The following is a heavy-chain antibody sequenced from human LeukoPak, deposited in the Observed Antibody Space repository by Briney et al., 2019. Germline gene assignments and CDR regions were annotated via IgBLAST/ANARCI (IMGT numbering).Heavy chain of an antibody. J-gene: IGHJ6*02. CDR3: ADWNPYYYGMDV. CDR1: GFTFSSYW. V-gene: IGHV3-74*01. D-gene: IGHD1-1*01. CDR2: INSDGSST. Sequence: GGSLRLSCAASGFTFSSYWMHWVRQAPGKGLVRVSRINSDGSSTSYADSVKGRFTISRDNAKNTLYLQMNSLRAEDTAVYYCADWNPYYYGMDVWGQGTTVTVSS.